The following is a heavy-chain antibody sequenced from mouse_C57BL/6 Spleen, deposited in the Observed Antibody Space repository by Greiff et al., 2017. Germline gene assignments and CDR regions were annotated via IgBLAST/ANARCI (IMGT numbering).Heavy chain of an antibody. V-gene: IGHV1-62-3*01. CDR2: IDPDSGDT. J-gene: IGHJ4*01. D-gene: IGHD2-2*01. CDR3: ATPYGYHQAMDY. Sequence: QVQLQQSGAELVKPGASVKLSCKASGYTFSSSWMHWVKQRPGRGLEWIGRIDPDSGDTNYNEKFKNKATLTVDKSSSTAYMQLRSLTSEDSAVYYCATPYGYHQAMDYWGQGTSVTVSS. CDR1: GYTFSSSW.